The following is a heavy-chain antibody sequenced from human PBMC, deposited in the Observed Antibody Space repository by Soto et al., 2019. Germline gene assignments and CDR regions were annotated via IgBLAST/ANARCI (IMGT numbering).Heavy chain of an antibody. CDR2: IYYSGST. Sequence: SETLSLTCTVSGGSISSGGYYWSWIRQHPGKGLEWIGYIYYSGSTYYNPSLKSRVTISVDTSKNQFSLKLSSVTAADTAVYYCARGPAGTVTTGYYGMDVWGQGTTVTVSS. V-gene: IGHV4-31*03. D-gene: IGHD4-4*01. CDR3: ARGPAGTVTTGYYGMDV. CDR1: GGSISSGGYY. J-gene: IGHJ6*02.